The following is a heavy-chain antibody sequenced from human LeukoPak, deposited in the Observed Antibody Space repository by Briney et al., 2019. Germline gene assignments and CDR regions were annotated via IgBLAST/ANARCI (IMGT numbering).Heavy chain of an antibody. J-gene: IGHJ4*02. Sequence: SETLSLTCTVSGGSFSIYYWSWIRQPAGKGLEWIGRIYTSGSINYIPSLKSRVTMSVDTSKNQFSLKLSSVTAADTAVYYCARGGLSYFDYWGQGTLVTVSS. V-gene: IGHV4-4*07. CDR3: ARGGLSYFDY. CDR2: IYTSGSI. CDR1: GGSFSIYY. D-gene: IGHD3/OR15-3a*01.